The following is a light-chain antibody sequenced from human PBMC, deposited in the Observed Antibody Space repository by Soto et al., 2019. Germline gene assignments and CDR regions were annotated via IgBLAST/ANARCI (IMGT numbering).Light chain of an antibody. CDR2: EVS. V-gene: IGLV2-14*01. CDR1: RSDVGGYNY. J-gene: IGLJ1*01. CDR3: SSYTSSSTPV. Sequence: QCALTQPASLSGSPGQSITISCTGTRSDVGGYNYVSWYQQHPGKAPKLMIYEVSNRPSGVSNRFSGSKSGNTASLTISGLQAEDEADYYCSSYTSSSTPVFGTGTKVTVL.